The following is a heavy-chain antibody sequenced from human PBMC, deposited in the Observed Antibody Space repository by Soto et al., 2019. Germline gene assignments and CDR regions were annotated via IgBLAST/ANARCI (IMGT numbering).Heavy chain of an antibody. V-gene: IGHV3-30-3*01. Sequence: PGGSLRLSCAASGFTFGSYAMHWVRQAPGKGLEWVAVISYDGSNKYYADSVKGRFTISRDNSKNTLYLQMNSLRAEDTAVYYCARETYYEFWSGPYYGIDVWGQGTTVTVSS. CDR1: GFTFGSYA. CDR2: ISYDGSNK. J-gene: IGHJ6*02. CDR3: ARETYYEFWSGPYYGIDV. D-gene: IGHD3-3*01.